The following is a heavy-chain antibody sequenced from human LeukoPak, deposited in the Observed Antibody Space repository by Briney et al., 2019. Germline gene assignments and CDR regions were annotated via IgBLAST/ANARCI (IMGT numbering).Heavy chain of an antibody. CDR3: ARHRAEYYYGMDV. Sequence: GGSLRLSCAASGFTFSSYAMSWVRQAPGKGLEWVSAISGSGTSTYYADSVKGRFTISRDNSKNTLYLQMNSLRAEDTAVYYCARHRAEYYYGMDVWGQGTTVTASS. D-gene: IGHD6-25*01. J-gene: IGHJ6*02. V-gene: IGHV3-23*01. CDR1: GFTFSSYA. CDR2: ISGSGTST.